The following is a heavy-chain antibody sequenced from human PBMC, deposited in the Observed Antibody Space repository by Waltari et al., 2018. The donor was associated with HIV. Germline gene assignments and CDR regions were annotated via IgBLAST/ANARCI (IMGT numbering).Heavy chain of an antibody. CDR1: GYTFTRYY. CDR2: INPSGERT. J-gene: IGHJ4*02. Sequence: QVQLVQSGAEVKKPGASVKVSCKASGYTFTRYYMHWVRQAPGQGREWMGVINPSGERTVYAQKFQGRVTMTRDASTSTVYMVLSTRRSEDTAVYYCAGGFSGFDYWGQGTLITVSS. V-gene: IGHV1-46*01. CDR3: AGGFSGFDY.